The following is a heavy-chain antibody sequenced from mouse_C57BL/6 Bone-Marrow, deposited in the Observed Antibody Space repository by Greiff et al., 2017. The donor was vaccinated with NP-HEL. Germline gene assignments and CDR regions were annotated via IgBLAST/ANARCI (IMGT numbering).Heavy chain of an antibody. D-gene: IGHD4-1*01. CDR2: ISYDGSN. V-gene: IGHV3-6*01. J-gene: IGHJ3*01. Sequence: DVQLQESGPGLVKPSQSLSLTCSVTGYSITSGYYWNWIRQFPGNKLEWMGYISYDGSNNYNPSLKTRISITRDTSKNQFFLKLNSVTTEDTATYYCARVGNWAWFAYWGQGTLVTVSA. CDR1: GYSITSGYY. CDR3: ARVGNWAWFAY.